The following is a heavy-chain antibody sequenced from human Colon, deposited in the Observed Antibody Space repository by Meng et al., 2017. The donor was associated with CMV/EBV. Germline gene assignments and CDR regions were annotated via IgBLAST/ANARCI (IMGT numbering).Heavy chain of an antibody. CDR2: ISESGNTI. D-gene: IGHD1-1*01. J-gene: IGHJ4*02. Sequence: GESLKISRAASGLTFSRSEMNWVRQAPGKGLEWLAYISESGNTITYADSVKGRLTISRDNAKNSLFLQMNSLRVEDTGVYYCARRKGYGFDYWGQGTLVTVSS. V-gene: IGHV3-48*03. CDR1: GLTFSRSE. CDR3: ARRKGYGFDY.